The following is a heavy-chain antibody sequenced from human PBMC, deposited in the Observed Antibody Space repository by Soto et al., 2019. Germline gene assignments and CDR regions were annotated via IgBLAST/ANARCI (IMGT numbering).Heavy chain of an antibody. CDR3: ARDTSWKDLVWWFDP. J-gene: IGHJ5*02. Sequence: GGSLRLSCAASGFTFSSNAMSWVRQAPGKGLEWVSAISGTTDNTYYADSVKGRFTISRDNSTSTVYMELTSLTSEDTAVYYCARDTSWKDLVWWFDPWGQGTLVTVSS. CDR1: GFTFSSNA. D-gene: IGHD1-1*01. V-gene: IGHV3-23*01. CDR2: ISGTTDNT.